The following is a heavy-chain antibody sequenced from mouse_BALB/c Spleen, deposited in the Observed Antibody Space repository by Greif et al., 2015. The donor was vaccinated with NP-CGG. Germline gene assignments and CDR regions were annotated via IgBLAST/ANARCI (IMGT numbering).Heavy chain of an antibody. CDR3: AREDARGIFYY. CDR2: ISYSGST. J-gene: IGHJ2*01. V-gene: IGHV3-2*02. Sequence: EVQLQQSGPGLVKPSQSLSLTCTVTGYSITSDYAWNWIRQFPGNKLEWMGYISYSGSTSYNPSLKSRISITRDTSKNQFFLQLNSVTNEDTATYYCAREDARGIFYYWGQGTTLTVSS. CDR1: GYSITSDYA.